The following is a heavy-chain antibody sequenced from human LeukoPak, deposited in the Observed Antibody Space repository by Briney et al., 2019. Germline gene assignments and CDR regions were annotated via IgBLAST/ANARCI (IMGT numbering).Heavy chain of an antibody. CDR2: IYYSGST. D-gene: IGHD6-19*01. Sequence: SETLSLTCTVSGGSISGYYWSWIRQPPGKGPEWIGYIYYSGSTNYNPSLKSRVTISVDTSKNQFSLKMNFVTAADTAVYYCARLASSGWSHCDYWGQGTLVTVSS. CDR1: GGSISGYY. CDR3: ARLASSGWSHCDY. V-gene: IGHV4-59*08. J-gene: IGHJ4*02.